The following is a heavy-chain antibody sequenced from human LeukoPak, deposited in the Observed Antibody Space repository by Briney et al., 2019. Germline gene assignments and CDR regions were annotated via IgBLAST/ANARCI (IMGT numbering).Heavy chain of an antibody. J-gene: IGHJ4*02. V-gene: IGHV4-34*01. CDR3: ARAAAAPGPERVLDN. D-gene: IGHD6-13*01. Sequence: PSETLSLTCAVYGGSFSGYYWSWIRQPPGKGLEWIGEINHSGSTNYNPSLKSRVTISVDTSKNQFSLKLSSVTAADTAVYYCARAAAAPGPERVLDNWGQEPLFPVSS. CDR1: GGSFSGYY. CDR2: INHSGST.